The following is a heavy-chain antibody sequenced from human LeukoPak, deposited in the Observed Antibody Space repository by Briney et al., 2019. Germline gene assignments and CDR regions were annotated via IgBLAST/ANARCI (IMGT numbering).Heavy chain of an antibody. Sequence: GGSLRLSCAASGFNFNTYAMSWVRLAPGKGLQWVASMCGSAGCTFYADSMEGRFTISRDNSKDTLYLQMNDLRAEDTAIYYCVRDRPNYHESNGHYYNRDGDHWGQGTLVTVSS. J-gene: IGHJ5*02. D-gene: IGHD3-10*01. CDR2: MCGSAGCT. CDR3: VRDRPNYHESNGHYYNRDGDH. V-gene: IGHV3-23*01. CDR1: GFNFNTYA.